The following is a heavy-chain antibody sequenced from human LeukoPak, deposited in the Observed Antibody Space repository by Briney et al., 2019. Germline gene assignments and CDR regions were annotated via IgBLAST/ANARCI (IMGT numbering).Heavy chain of an antibody. CDR3: AKDRTRITMIVVVIKGKGALGSFFDY. CDR2: IRYDGSNK. V-gene: IGHV3-30*02. Sequence: PGGSLRLSCAASGFTFSSYGMHWVRQAPGKGLEWVAFIRYDGSNKYYADSVKGRFTISRDNSKNTLYLQMNSLRAEDTAVYYCAKDRTRITMIVVVIKGKGALGSFFDYWGQGTLVTVSS. D-gene: IGHD3-22*01. J-gene: IGHJ4*02. CDR1: GFTFSSYG.